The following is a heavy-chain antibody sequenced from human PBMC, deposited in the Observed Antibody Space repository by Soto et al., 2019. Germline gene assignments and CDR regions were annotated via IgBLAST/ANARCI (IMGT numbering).Heavy chain of an antibody. Sequence: SATLSLTCTVSGGSISSSSYYWGWIRQPPGKGLEWIGSIYYSGSTYYNPSLKSRVTISVDTSKNQFSLKLSSVTAADTAVYYCARQATRRIVRFPSFAYSGQAIPVTGTS. CDR2: IYYSGST. V-gene: IGHV4-39*01. CDR3: ARQATRRIVRFPSFAY. CDR1: GGSISSSSYY. D-gene: IGHD3-22*01. J-gene: IGHJ4*02.